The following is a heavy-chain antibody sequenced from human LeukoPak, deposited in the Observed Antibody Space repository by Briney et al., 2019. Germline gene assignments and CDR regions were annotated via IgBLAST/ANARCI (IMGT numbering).Heavy chain of an antibody. CDR2: INPSGGST. D-gene: IGHD3-22*01. V-gene: IGHV1-46*01. Sequence: ASVKVSCKASGYSFTSYYMHWVRQAPGQGLEWMGIINPSGGSTSYAQKFQGRVTMTRDMSTSTAYMELSRLRSDDTAVYYCARFQRMLSGYYLYYFDYWGQGTLVTVSS. J-gene: IGHJ4*02. CDR3: ARFQRMLSGYYLYYFDY. CDR1: GYSFTSYY.